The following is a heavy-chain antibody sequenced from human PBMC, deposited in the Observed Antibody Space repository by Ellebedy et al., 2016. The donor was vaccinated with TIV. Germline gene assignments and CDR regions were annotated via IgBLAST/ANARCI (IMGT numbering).Heavy chain of an antibody. J-gene: IGHJ4*02. V-gene: IGHV4-59*08. Sequence: MPGGSLRLSCTVSGGSISSYYWSRIRQPPGKGLEWIGYIYYSGSTNYNPSLKSRVTISVDTSKNQFSLKLSSVTAADTAVYYCARGSEGYCSGGSCYTNDYWGQGTLVTVSS. CDR2: IYYSGST. CDR1: GGSISSYY. CDR3: ARGSEGYCSGGSCYTNDY. D-gene: IGHD2-15*01.